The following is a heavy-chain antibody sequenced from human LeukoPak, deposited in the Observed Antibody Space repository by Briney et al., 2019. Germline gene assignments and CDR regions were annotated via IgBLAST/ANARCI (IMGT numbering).Heavy chain of an antibody. CDR1: GGSISSYY. J-gene: IGHJ4*02. D-gene: IGHD1-26*01. V-gene: IGHV4-59*01. CDR2: IYYSGST. CDR3: ARARIVGATLSFYFDY. Sequence: SETLSLTCTVSGGSISSYYWSWIRQPPGKGLEWIGYIYYSGSTNYNPSLKSRVTISVDTSKNQFSLKLSSVTAADTAVYYCARARIVGATLSFYFDYWGQGTLVTVSS.